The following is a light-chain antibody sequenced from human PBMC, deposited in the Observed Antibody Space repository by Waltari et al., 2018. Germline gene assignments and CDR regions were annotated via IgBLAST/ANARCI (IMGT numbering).Light chain of an antibody. J-gene: IGLJ2*01. CDR1: SSDIDFDNY. CDR3: TLKRGSNTVV. Sequence: QSALTQPASVSGSPGQSITISCTGASSDIDFDNYVCWYQQYPGKAPKLIIYDVTNRPSGVSTRFSGSKSGTTASLTISGLRAEDEAEYYCTLKRGSNTVVFGGGTKLTVL. CDR2: DVT. V-gene: IGLV2-14*01.